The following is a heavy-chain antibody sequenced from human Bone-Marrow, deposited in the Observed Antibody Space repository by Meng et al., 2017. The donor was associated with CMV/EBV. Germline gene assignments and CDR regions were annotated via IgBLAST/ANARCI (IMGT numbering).Heavy chain of an antibody. Sequence: GGSLRLSCAASGFTFSSYGMSWVRQAPGKGLEWVSTISGSGDTTYYADSVKGRFTISRDNSKNTLYLQMNSLRAEDTAIYYCAKSQLSISLVRGVILFWGQGTLVTVSS. V-gene: IGHV3-23*01. CDR3: AKSQLSISLVRGVILF. J-gene: IGHJ4*02. CDR1: GFTFSSYG. D-gene: IGHD3-10*01. CDR2: ISGSGDTT.